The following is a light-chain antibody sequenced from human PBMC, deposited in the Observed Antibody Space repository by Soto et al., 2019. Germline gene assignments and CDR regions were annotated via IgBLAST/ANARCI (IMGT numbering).Light chain of an antibody. CDR2: EVS. Sequence: QSVLTQPASVSGSPGQSITISCTGASSDVGNCNCVSWYQQHPGKAPKLMIYEVSNRPSGVSDRFSGSKAGNTASLTISGLQAEDEADYYCSSFKTSSTWVFGGGTKVTVL. J-gene: IGLJ3*02. CDR3: SSFKTSSTWV. V-gene: IGLV2-14*01. CDR1: SSDVGNCNC.